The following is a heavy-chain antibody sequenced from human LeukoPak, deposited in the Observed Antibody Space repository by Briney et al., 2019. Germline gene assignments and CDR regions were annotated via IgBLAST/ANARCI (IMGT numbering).Heavy chain of an antibody. Sequence: PGGSLRLSCAASGFTFRSYAMNWVRQAPGKGLEWVSAISGTGDSPHHADSVKGRFTISRDNSKNTLYLQMNSLRAEDTAFYYCAKDIGWFDPWGQGTLVTVSS. J-gene: IGHJ5*02. CDR2: ISGTGDSP. CDR1: GFTFRSYA. CDR3: AKDIGWFDP. V-gene: IGHV3-23*01.